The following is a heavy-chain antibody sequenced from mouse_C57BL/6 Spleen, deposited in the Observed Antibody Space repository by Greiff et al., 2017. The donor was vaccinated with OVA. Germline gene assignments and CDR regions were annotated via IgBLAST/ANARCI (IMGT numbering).Heavy chain of an antibody. CDR3: TRWRDYDGFAY. J-gene: IGHJ3*01. V-gene: IGHV1-15*01. CDR1: GYTFTDYE. CDR2: IDPETGGT. D-gene: IGHD2-4*01. Sequence: VKLMESGAELVRPGASVTLSCKASGYTFTDYEMHWVKQTPVHGLEWIGAIDPETGGTAYNQKFKGKAILTADKSSSTAYMELRSLTSEDSAVYYCTRWRDYDGFAYWGQGTLVTVSA.